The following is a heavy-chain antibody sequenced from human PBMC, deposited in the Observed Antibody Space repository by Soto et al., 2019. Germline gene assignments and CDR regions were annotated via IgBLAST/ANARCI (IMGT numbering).Heavy chain of an antibody. D-gene: IGHD2-2*01. Sequence: GGSLRLSCAASGFTFSSYAMSWVRQAPGKGLEWVSAISGSGGSTYYADSVKGRFTISRDNSKNTLYLQMNSLRAEDTAVYYCAKVEISRDIVVVPAARADDAFDIWGQGTMVTVSS. CDR2: ISGSGGST. V-gene: IGHV3-23*01. CDR1: GFTFSSYA. CDR3: AKVEISRDIVVVPAARADDAFDI. J-gene: IGHJ3*02.